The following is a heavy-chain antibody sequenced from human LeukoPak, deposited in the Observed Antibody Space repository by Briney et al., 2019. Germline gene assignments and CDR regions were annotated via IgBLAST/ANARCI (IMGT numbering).Heavy chain of an antibody. CDR3: ARAPVVVAATAHFDY. Sequence: SQTLSLTCAVSGGSISSGGYSWSWIRQLPGKGLEWIGYIYHSGSTYYNPSLKSRVTISVDRSKNQFSLKLSSVTAADTAVYYCARAPVVVAATAHFDYWGQGTLVTVSS. CDR2: IYHSGST. V-gene: IGHV4-30-2*01. CDR1: GGSISSGGYS. D-gene: IGHD2-15*01. J-gene: IGHJ4*02.